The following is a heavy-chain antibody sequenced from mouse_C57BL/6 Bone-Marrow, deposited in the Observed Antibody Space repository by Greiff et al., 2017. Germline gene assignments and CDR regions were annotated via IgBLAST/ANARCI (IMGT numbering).Heavy chain of an antibody. Sequence: EVQLVESGGDLVKPGASLKLSCAASGFTFSSYGMSWVRQTPDKRLEWVATISSGGSYTYYPDSVKGRFTISRDNAKNTLYLQMSRLKSEDTAMYYGARHLYGYDAMDYWGQGTSVTVSS. V-gene: IGHV5-6*01. D-gene: IGHD1-1*01. J-gene: IGHJ4*01. CDR1: GFTFSSYG. CDR2: ISSGGSYT. CDR3: ARHLYGYDAMDY.